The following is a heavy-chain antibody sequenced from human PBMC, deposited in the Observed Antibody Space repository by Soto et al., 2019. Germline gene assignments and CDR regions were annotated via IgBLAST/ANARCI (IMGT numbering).Heavy chain of an antibody. Sequence: EVHLVESGGGLVQPGGSLRLSCAASGFTVSSKYMSWVRQAPGKGLEWVSLIQSGGPTYYADSVKGRFTISRDTSENTVQLQMDSRSGEDTAVYYWARDDVLWGGGRCYGLPWDAWGKGTPVPAPS. J-gene: IGHJ6*03. CDR3: ARDDVLWGGGRCYGLPWDA. D-gene: IGHD2-15*01. CDR2: IQSGGPT. V-gene: IGHV3-66*01. CDR1: GFTVSSKY.